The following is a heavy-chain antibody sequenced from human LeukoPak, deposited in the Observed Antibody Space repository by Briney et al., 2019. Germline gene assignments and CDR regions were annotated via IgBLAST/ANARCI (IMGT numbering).Heavy chain of an antibody. V-gene: IGHV1-46*01. J-gene: IGHJ3*02. Sequence: ASVKVSCKASGYTFTSYYMHWVRQAPGQGLEWMGWISAYNGNTNYAQKFQGRVTMTRDTSTSTVYMELSSLRSEDTAVYYCARGDYGDLGTNAFDIWGQGTMVTVSS. CDR2: ISAYNGNT. CDR1: GYTFTSYY. D-gene: IGHD4-17*01. CDR3: ARGDYGDLGTNAFDI.